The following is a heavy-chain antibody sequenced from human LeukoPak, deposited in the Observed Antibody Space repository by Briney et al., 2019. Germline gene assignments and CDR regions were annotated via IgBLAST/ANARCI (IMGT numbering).Heavy chain of an antibody. CDR1: GGSINSGTYY. CDR3: ASDHKSITMRKGQYFDY. CDR2: MYHDGST. V-gene: IGHV4-39*01. J-gene: IGHJ4*02. Sequence: PSETLSLTCTVSGGSINSGTYYWGCIRQPPGKGLDWIASMYHDGSTSYNPSLQSRLTISIDTSTNQFSLKLSSVTAADTAVYYCASDHKSITMRKGQYFDYWGQGVLVTVSS. D-gene: IGHD1-14*01.